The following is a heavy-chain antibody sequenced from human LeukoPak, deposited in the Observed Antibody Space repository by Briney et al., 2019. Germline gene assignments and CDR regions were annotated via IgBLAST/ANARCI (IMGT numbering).Heavy chain of an antibody. D-gene: IGHD6-19*01. CDR3: ARVGSSGWLNLIFDY. Sequence: ASVKVSCKASGYTFTSYGISAVRQAPGQGLEWMGWISAYNGNTNYAQKLQGRVTMTTDTSTSTAYMELRSLRSDDTAVYYCARVGSSGWLNLIFDYWGQGTLVTVSS. CDR2: ISAYNGNT. CDR1: GYTFTSYG. V-gene: IGHV1-18*01. J-gene: IGHJ4*02.